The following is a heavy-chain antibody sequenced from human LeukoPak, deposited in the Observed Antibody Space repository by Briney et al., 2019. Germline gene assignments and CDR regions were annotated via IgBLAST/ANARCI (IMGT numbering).Heavy chain of an antibody. D-gene: IGHD3-16*01. CDR2: IYPGDSDT. J-gene: IGHJ4*02. CDR3: ARGGGRYGAYFDF. V-gene: IGHV5-51*01. Sequence: GESLKISCKGSGYNFTTYWIGWVRQMPGKGLEWMGIIYPGDSDTKYSPSFQGQVTISADKSISTAYLHWSSLKASDTTIYYCARGGGRYGAYFDFWGQGTLVTVSS. CDR1: GYNFTTYW.